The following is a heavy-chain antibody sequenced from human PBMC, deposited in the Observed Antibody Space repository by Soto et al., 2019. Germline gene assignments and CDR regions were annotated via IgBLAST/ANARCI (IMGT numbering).Heavy chain of an antibody. CDR1: GFTFSNFW. V-gene: IGHV3-7*01. CDR3: GRDEVRNGVGV. J-gene: IGHJ6*02. Sequence: LRLSCVASGFTFSNFWMSWVRQAPGKGLEWVANIKGDGSEKRYVDSVKGRLTISRDNAKNSVYLQMNSLRVEDTALYYCGRDEVRNGVGVWGQGTTVTVSS. CDR2: IKGDGSEK.